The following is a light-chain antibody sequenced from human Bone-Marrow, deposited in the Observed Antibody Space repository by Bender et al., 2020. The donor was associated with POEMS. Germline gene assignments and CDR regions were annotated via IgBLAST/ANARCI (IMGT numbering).Light chain of an antibody. J-gene: IGLJ3*02. Sequence: QSVLTQPPSAYGTPGQRVTITCSGSNSNIGTNAVNWYQQFPGTDPQLLIYRDNQRPSEVPDRFYAFKSGTSASLTISRLQSEHGADYYCAAWATGLSGEVFGGGTKLTV. CDR1: NSNIGTNA. V-gene: IGLV1-44*01. CDR2: RDN. CDR3: AAWATGLSGEV.